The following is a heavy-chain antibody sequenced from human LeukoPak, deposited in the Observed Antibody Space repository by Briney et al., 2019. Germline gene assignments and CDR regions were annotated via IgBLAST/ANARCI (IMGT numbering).Heavy chain of an antibody. D-gene: IGHD3-22*01. Sequence: GGSLRLSCAASGFTFSSYAMHWVRQAPGKGLEWVAVISYDGSNKYYADSVKGRFTISRDNSKNTLYLQMNSLRAEDTAVYYRARDQDGHDSSGYYSPTLVDYWGQGTLVTVSS. CDR2: ISYDGSNK. CDR1: GFTFSSYA. CDR3: ARDQDGHDSSGYYSPTLVDY. J-gene: IGHJ4*02. V-gene: IGHV3-30*04.